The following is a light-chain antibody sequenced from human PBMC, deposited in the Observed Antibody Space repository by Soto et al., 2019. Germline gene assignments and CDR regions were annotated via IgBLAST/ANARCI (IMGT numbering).Light chain of an antibody. CDR1: QGITNY. CDR2: GAS. J-gene: IGKJ2*01. V-gene: IGKV1-27*01. Sequence: DIQMTQTPSSLSASVGDRVTITCRASQGITNYLAWYQQKPGKAPQLLIFGASTLQSGVPSRFGGSGSGTDFTLTLSSLQPEAAATYYCQEYNTAPYTGRQGTKLEIK. CDR3: QEYNTAPYT.